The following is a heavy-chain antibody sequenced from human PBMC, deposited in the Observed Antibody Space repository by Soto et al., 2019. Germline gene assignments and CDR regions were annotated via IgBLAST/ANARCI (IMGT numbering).Heavy chain of an antibody. CDR3: ARDLSTRCYLDY. V-gene: IGHV1-46*01. CDR2: INPSGGST. D-gene: IGHD2-2*01. Sequence: SXKVSCKASGYSXTRYYSHLVRQAHGQGLEWMGIINPSGGSTSYAQKFQGRVTMTRDTYTSKVYMELSSIRSEDKAVYYCARDLSTRCYLDYWGQGTLVTVSS. J-gene: IGHJ4*02. CDR1: GYSXTRYY.